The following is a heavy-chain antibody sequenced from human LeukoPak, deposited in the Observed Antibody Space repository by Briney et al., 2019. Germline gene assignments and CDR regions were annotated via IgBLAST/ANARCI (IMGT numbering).Heavy chain of an antibody. CDR2: VYYSGTT. CDR1: GGSITSYY. CDR3: ARYSRGVGAASDY. J-gene: IGHJ4*02. D-gene: IGHD2-15*01. Sequence: SETLSLTCTVSGGSITSYYWSWIRQPPGKGLEWIGYVYYSGTTTYSPSLKSRVTISIDTSKNQFSLKLSSVTAADTAVYYCARYSRGVGAASDYWGQGTLVTVSS. V-gene: IGHV4-59*12.